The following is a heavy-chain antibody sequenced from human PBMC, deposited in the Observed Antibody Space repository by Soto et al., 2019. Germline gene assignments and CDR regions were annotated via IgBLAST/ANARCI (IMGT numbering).Heavy chain of an antibody. J-gene: IGHJ4*02. Sequence: EVQLLESGGGLVQPGGSLRLSCVASGFTFSSYTMTWVRQAPGQGLEWVSAISGSGGTTYYADSVKGRFTISRDNSKNTLFLQINSLRIEDTAVHYCAKDTYCSGGSCYFDYWGQGTLVTVSS. CDR3: AKDTYCSGGSCYFDY. V-gene: IGHV3-23*01. D-gene: IGHD2-15*01. CDR1: GFTFSSYT. CDR2: ISGSGGTT.